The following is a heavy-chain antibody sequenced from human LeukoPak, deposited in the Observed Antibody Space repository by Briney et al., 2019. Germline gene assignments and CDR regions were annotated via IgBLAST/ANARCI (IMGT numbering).Heavy chain of an antibody. CDR3: ARRHFNDYGEAHFDY. CDR1: GGTFSSYA. Sequence: ASVKVSCKASGGTFSSYAISWVRQAPGQGLEWMGGINPSGGSTSYAQKFQGRVTMTRDTSTSTVYMELSSLRSEDTAVYYCARRHFNDYGEAHFDYWGQGTLVTVSS. V-gene: IGHV1-46*01. D-gene: IGHD4-17*01. J-gene: IGHJ4*02. CDR2: INPSGGST.